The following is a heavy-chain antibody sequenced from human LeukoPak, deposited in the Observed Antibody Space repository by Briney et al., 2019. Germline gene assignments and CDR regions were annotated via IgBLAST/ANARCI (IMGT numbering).Heavy chain of an antibody. CDR2: INPSGGST. Sequence: GASVKVSCKASGYTFTSYYMHWVRQAPGQGLEGMGIINPSGGSTSYAQKFQGRVTMTRDTSTSTVYMELSSLRSEDTAVYYCARSYYGSGSYPLFDPWGQGTLVTVSS. J-gene: IGHJ5*02. V-gene: IGHV1-46*01. CDR3: ARSYYGSGSYPLFDP. CDR1: GYTFTSYY. D-gene: IGHD3-10*01.